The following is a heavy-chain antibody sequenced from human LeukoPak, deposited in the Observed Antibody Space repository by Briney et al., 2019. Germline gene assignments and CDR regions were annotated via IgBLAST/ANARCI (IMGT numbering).Heavy chain of an antibody. J-gene: IGHJ4*02. CDR3: ARVSSYGSY. CDR2: VIYSGST. CDR1: GASVNSNGYY. D-gene: IGHD5-18*01. Sequence: PSETLSLTCSVSGASVNSNGYYWSWIRQHPGKGLEWIGYVIYSGSTYYHPSLKSRSTISRDTSKNQFSLKLYSVTAADTAVYYCARVSSYGSYWGQGTLVTVSS. V-gene: IGHV4-31*03.